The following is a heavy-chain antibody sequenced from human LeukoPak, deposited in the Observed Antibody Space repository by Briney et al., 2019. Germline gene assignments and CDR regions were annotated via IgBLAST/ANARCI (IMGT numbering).Heavy chain of an antibody. J-gene: IGHJ4*02. D-gene: IGHD2/OR15-2a*01. CDR2: VHLNGRT. Sequence: PSGTLSLTCDVSGGSISTTNWWTWVRQPPGGRLEWIGEVHLNGRTHYSPSLESRVTMSVDMSENHVSLQLTSVTAADTAVYYCAREGGFYRPLDYSGPGTLVIVSA. CDR3: AREGGFYRPLDY. CDR1: GGSISTTNW. V-gene: IGHV4-4*02.